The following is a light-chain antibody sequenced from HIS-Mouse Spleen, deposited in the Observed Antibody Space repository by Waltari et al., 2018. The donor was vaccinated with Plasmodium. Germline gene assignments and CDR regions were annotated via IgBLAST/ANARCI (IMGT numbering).Light chain of an antibody. CDR2: GAS. Sequence: EIVLTQSPGTLSLSPGERATLSCRASQSVRSSYLAWYQQKPGQAPRLLIDGASSRAPGIPDRFSVSGSGTDFTLTISRLEPEDFAVYYCQQYGSSPYTFGQGTKLEIK. CDR3: QQYGSSPYT. CDR1: QSVRSSY. V-gene: IGKV3-20*01. J-gene: IGKJ2*01.